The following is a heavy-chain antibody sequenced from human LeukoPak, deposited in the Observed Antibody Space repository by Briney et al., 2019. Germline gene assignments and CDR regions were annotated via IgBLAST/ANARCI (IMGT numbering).Heavy chain of an antibody. CDR2: IYPGYSDA. CDR1: GYKLTNNW. Sequence: GESLKISCKISGYKLTNNWIGWVRQVPGKGLEWMGLIYPGYSDAKYSPSFQGQVTLPVDASISTAYLQLSGLRASDTAIYYCVRFALTSSPDPWGQGTLVAVSS. CDR3: VRFALTSSPDP. D-gene: IGHD6-13*01. J-gene: IGHJ5*02. V-gene: IGHV5-51*01.